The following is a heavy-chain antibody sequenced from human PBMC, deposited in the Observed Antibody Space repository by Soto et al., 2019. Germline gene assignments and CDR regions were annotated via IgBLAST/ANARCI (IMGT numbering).Heavy chain of an antibody. CDR3: ARDWCAPTSHYDFWSGYYTPEPHEAFDI. CDR1: GYTSTSYY. D-gene: IGHD3-3*01. Sequence: GASVKVSCKASGYTSTSYYMHWVRQAPGQGLEWMGIINPSGGSTSYAQKFQGRVTMTRDTSTSTVYMELSSLRSEDTAVYYCARDWCAPTSHYDFWSGYYTPEPHEAFDIWGQGTMVTVSS. V-gene: IGHV1-46*01. CDR2: INPSGGST. J-gene: IGHJ3*02.